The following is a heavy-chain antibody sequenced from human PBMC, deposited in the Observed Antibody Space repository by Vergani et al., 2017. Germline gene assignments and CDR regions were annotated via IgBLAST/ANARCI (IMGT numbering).Heavy chain of an antibody. CDR2: INPSGGST. Sequence: QVQLVQSGAEVKKPGASVKVSCKASGYTFTSYYMHWVRQAPGQGLEWMGIINPSGGSTSYAQKFQGRVTMTRDTSTSTVYMGLSSLRSEDTAVYYCARDYDFWSGYYAFDYWGQGTLVTVSS. CDR1: GYTFTSYY. CDR3: ARDYDFWSGYYAFDY. D-gene: IGHD3-3*01. J-gene: IGHJ4*02. V-gene: IGHV1-46*03.